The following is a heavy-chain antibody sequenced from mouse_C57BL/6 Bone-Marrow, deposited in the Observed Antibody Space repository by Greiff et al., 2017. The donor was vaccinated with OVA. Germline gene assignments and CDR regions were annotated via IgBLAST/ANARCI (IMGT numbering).Heavy chain of an antibody. V-gene: IGHV5-6*01. J-gene: IGHJ2*01. CDR2: ISSGGSCT. CDR3: ARHHGDY. Sequence: EVHLVESGGDLVKPGGSLKLSCAASGFTFSSYGMSWVRQTPDKRLEWVATISSGGSCTYYPDSVKGRFTISRDNAKNTLYLHMSSLKSEDTAMYYCARHHGDYWGQGTTLTVSS. CDR1: GFTFSSYG.